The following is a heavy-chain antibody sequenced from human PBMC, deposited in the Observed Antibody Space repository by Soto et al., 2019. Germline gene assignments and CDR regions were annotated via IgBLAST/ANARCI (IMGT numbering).Heavy chain of an antibody. J-gene: IGHJ4*02. CDR2: FDPEDGET. D-gene: IGHD3-3*01. V-gene: IGHV1-24*01. Sequence: SVKVASKVSGYTVTELAMDWVRKAPGKGLEWMGGFDPEDGETMYAQKFQGRVTMTEDTSADTAYMELSSLRSEDTAVYYCTTGQRPIRFLEWLSRYYFDFWGQGTLVTVSS. CDR3: TTGQRPIRFLEWLSRYYFDF. CDR1: GYTVTELA.